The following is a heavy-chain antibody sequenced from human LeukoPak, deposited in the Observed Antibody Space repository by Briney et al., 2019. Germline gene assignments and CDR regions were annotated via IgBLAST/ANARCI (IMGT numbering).Heavy chain of an antibody. V-gene: IGHV3-15*01. CDR3: TTRRQDGC. CDR2: IKSKIDGGTI. J-gene: IGHJ4*02. CDR1: GFTFSDAW. D-gene: IGHD6-25*01. Sequence: PGGSLRLSCVGSGFTFSDAWISWVRQAPGKGLEWVGRIKSKIDGGTIDYAAPVKGRFTISRDDSRNTLSLQMNSLKTEDTAVYYCTTRRQDGCWGQGALVTVS.